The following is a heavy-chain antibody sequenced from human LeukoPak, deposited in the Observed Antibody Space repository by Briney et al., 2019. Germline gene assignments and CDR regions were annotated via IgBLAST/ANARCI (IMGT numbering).Heavy chain of an antibody. CDR1: GGTFSSYA. D-gene: IGHD2-15*01. J-gene: IGHJ3*02. V-gene: IGHV1-69*01. CDR3: AREGYCSGGSCYDAFDI. Sequence: SVKVSCKASGGTFSSYAISWVRQAPGQGLEWMGGVIPIFGTANYAQKFQGRVTITADESTSTAYMELSSLRSEDTAVYYCAREGYCSGGSCYDAFDIWGQGTMVTVSS. CDR2: VIPIFGTA.